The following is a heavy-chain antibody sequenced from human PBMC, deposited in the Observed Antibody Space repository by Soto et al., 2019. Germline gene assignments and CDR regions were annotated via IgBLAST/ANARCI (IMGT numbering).Heavy chain of an antibody. CDR3: ARDRIRAYCGGECGSQGMDV. Sequence: HPGGSLRLSCAASGFTFSSYGMHWVRQAPGKGLEWVAVIWYDGSSKYYADSVKGRFTISRDNSKNTLYLQMNSLRAEDTAVYYCARDRIRAYCGGECGSQGMDVWGQGTTVTVSS. J-gene: IGHJ6*02. CDR1: GFTFSSYG. CDR2: IWYDGSSK. V-gene: IGHV3-33*01. D-gene: IGHD2-21*01.